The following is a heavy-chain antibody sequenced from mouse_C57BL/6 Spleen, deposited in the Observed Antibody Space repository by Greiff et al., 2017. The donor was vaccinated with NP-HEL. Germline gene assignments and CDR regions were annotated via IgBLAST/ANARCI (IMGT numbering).Heavy chain of an antibody. CDR1: GFNIKDDY. J-gene: IGHJ3*01. CDR2: IDPENGDT. V-gene: IGHV14-4*01. D-gene: IGHD1-1*01. CDR3: TFYGSSLAWCAY. Sequence: EVKLVESGAELVRPGASVKLSCTASGFNIKDDYMHWVKQRPEQGLEWIGWIDPENGDTEYASKFQGKATITADTSSNTAYLQLSSLTSEDTAVYYCTFYGSSLAWCAYWGQGTLVTVSA.